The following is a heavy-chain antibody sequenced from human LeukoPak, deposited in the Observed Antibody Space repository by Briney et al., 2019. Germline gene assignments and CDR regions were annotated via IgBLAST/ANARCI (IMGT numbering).Heavy chain of an antibody. Sequence: GGSLRLSCAASGFTFSNYWMTWFRQTSGKGLEWVGNIKPDGSEKYYVDSVKGRFTISRDNAKNSLFLQMNSLRAEDTAVYYCARGSKLGLRYFDWLLHYWGQGTLVTVSS. CDR3: ARGSKLGLRYFDWLLHY. CDR1: GFTFSNYW. V-gene: IGHV3-7*01. J-gene: IGHJ4*02. D-gene: IGHD3-9*01. CDR2: IKPDGSEK.